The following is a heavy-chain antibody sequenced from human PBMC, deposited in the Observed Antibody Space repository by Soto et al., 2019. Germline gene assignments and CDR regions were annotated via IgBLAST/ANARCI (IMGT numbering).Heavy chain of an antibody. CDR1: GFIFSRYA. J-gene: IGHJ4*02. V-gene: IGHV3-48*01. CDR2: ISGSGTTI. Sequence: EVHLVESGGGLVQPGGALRLSCAASGFIFSRYAIKLVRQAPGKGLEWVSYISGSGTTIYYADSVKGRFTISRDYAKSSLYLQMNSLRAEDTAMYYCASFSRMADGYYWGQGTLVTVSS. D-gene: IGHD3-22*01. CDR3: ASFSRMADGYY.